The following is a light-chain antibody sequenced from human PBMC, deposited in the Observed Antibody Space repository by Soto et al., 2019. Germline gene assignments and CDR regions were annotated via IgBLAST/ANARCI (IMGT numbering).Light chain of an antibody. CDR1: PSVSCY. J-gene: IGKJ4*01. Sequence: EVVLTQSPATLSLSPGETAPLSCRASPSVSCYLAWYPQKPGQAPKLPLYDASKTATGIPARFSGSGSGTDFTLTISSLEPEDFAVYYCQQRSGWPPSLTFGGGTKVEIK. V-gene: IGKV3-11*01. CDR2: DAS. CDR3: QQRSGWPPSLT.